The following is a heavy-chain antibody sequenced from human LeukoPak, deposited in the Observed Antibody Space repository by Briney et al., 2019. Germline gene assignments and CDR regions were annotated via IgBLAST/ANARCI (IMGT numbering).Heavy chain of an antibody. CDR1: GGSLSSYY. CDR3: ARQLSYYYDSSGYYGYYFDY. V-gene: IGHV4-59*08. CDR2: IYYSGST. J-gene: IGHJ4*02. Sequence: SETLSLTCTVSGGSLSSYYWSWIRQPPGKGLEWIGYIYYSGSTNYNPSLKSRVTISVDTSKNQFSLNLSSVTAADTAVYYCARQLSYYYDSSGYYGYYFDYWGQGNLVTVSS. D-gene: IGHD3-22*01.